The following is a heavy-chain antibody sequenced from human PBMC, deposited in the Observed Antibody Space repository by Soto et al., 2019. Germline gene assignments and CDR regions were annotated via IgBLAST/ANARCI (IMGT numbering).Heavy chain of an antibody. D-gene: IGHD2-2*01. CDR2: IRSEAHNYAT. CDR1: GFPFSGSA. J-gene: IGHJ6*03. Sequence: EVRLVESGGGLVQPGGSLKLSCTASGFPFSGSALYWVRQASGEGLQWVGRIRSEAHNYATSYSASVKGRFTISRDDSQNTAYLQLSSLKTEDTAVYYCTAIVVVPAANSYSYMDVWGKGASVTFSS. V-gene: IGHV3-73*01. CDR3: TAIVVVPAANSYSYMDV.